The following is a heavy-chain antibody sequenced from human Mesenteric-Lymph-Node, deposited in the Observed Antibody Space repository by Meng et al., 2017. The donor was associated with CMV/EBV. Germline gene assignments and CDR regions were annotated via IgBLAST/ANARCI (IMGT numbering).Heavy chain of an antibody. D-gene: IGHD5-18*01. Sequence: ISGDSVSSNSAAWNWIRQSPSRGLEWLGRTYYRAKWYNDYAVTVKSRITINPATSKNQFSLQLNSVTPEDTAVYYCARDRGYSYGLDYWGQGTLVTVSS. J-gene: IGHJ4*02. CDR1: GDSVSSNSAA. CDR3: ARDRGYSYGLDY. V-gene: IGHV6-1*01. CDR2: TYYRAKWYN.